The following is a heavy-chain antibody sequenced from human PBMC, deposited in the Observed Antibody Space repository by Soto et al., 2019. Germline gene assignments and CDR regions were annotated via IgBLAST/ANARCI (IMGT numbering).Heavy chain of an antibody. CDR1: GDTFSSYA. Sequence: QVQLVQSGAEVKKPGSSVKVSCKASGDTFSSYAISWVRQAPGQGLEWMGGIIPIFGTANYAQKFQGRVTITADESTSIGFMDLSSLRSEDTAVYYCARGVVPAANEEYYFDYWGQGTLVTVSS. D-gene: IGHD2-2*01. J-gene: IGHJ4*02. CDR3: ARGVVPAANEEYYFDY. V-gene: IGHV1-69*01. CDR2: IIPIFGTA.